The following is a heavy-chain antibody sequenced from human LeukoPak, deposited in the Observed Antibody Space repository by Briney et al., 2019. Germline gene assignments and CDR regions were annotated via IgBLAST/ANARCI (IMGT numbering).Heavy chain of an antibody. J-gene: IGHJ4*02. CDR2: ISNSSTYI. CDR1: GFTFSSYS. D-gene: IGHD3-22*01. CDR3: ARAPADSGGYYYSFDY. V-gene: IGHV3-21*01. Sequence: PGGSLRLSCAASGFTFSSYSMNWVRQAPGKGLEWVSSISNSSTYIYYADSVKGRFTISRDNAKNSLYLQMNSLRAEDTAVYYCARAPADSGGYYYSFDYWGQGTLVTVSS.